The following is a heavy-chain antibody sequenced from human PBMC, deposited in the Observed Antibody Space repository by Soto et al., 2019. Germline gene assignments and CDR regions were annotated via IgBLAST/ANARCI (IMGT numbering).Heavy chain of an antibody. CDR1: GFSFSSFG. CDR3: AKALGELSPESFDH. Sequence: GGSLRLSCEASGFSFSSFGMHWVRQAPGKGLEWVAFISYDGSNNYYVDSVQGRFTIFRDSSRNAVYLQMNSLRPEDTAVYYCAKALGELSPESFDHWGQGTXXXVSS. V-gene: IGHV3-30*18. D-gene: IGHD3-16*02. CDR2: ISYDGSNN. J-gene: IGHJ4*02.